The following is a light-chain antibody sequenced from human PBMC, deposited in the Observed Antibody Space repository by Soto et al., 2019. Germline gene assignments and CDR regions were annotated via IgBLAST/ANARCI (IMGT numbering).Light chain of an antibody. V-gene: IGLV1-44*01. J-gene: IGLJ2*01. CDR1: TSNIGINT. Sequence: QSVLTQPPSASGTPGQRVTISCSGSTSNIGINTVSWYQQLPGTAPKLLIYSNTQRPSGVPDRFSGSKSSTSASLAISGLRSEDEADYYCAAWDDALGGLVVFGGGTKLTVL. CDR3: AAWDDALGGLVV. CDR2: SNT.